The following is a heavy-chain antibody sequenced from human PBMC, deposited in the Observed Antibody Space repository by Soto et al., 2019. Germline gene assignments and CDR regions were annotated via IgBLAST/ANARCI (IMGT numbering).Heavy chain of an antibody. J-gene: IGHJ5*02. V-gene: IGHV4-59*01. D-gene: IGHD6-13*01. CDR1: GGSISSYY. CDR2: IYYSGST. CDR3: ARDHLIAAAGLDP. Sequence: QVQLQESGPGLVKPSETLSLTCTVSGGSISSYYWSWIRQPPGKGLEWIGYIYYSGSTNYNPSLTRRFTISVDTSKNPFSLKLSTVTAADTAVYYGARDHLIAAAGLDPWGQGTLVTVSS.